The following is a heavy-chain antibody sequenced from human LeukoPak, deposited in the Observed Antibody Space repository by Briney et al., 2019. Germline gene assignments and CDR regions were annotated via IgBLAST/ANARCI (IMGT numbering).Heavy chain of an antibody. CDR1: GYTFTSYD. D-gene: IGHD3-3*02. Sequence: ASVKVSCKASGYTFTSYDINWVRQATGQGLEWMGRMNPNSGNTGYAQKFQGRVTMTRNTSISTAYMELSSLRSEDTAVYYCARARSSFRRINWFDPWGQGTLVTVSS. J-gene: IGHJ5*02. CDR2: MNPNSGNT. CDR3: ARARSSFRRINWFDP. V-gene: IGHV1-8*01.